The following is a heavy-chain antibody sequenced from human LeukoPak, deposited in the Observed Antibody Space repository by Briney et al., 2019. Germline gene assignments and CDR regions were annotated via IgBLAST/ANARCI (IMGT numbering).Heavy chain of an antibody. D-gene: IGHD5-18*01. Sequence: GGSLRLSCAASGFTFSGYWMHWVRQVPGKGLMWVSHINTEGSSTTYADSVRGRFTISRDNAKNTLYLQMNSLRAEDTAVYYCARDRGYSIDYWGQGTLVTVSS. J-gene: IGHJ4*02. CDR2: INTEGSST. CDR1: GFTFSGYW. CDR3: ARDRGYSIDY. V-gene: IGHV3-74*01.